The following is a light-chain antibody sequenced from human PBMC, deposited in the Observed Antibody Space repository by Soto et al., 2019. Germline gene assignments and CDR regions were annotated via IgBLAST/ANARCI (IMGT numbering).Light chain of an antibody. CDR2: GAS. V-gene: IGKV3D-15*01. J-gene: IGKJ2*01. Sequence: EIVMTQSPATLSVSPGERATLSCRASQSVSSNLAWYQQKPGQAPRLLIYGASTRATGIPARFSGSGSGTEXTXTXXXXQSXXXXXXXXXXYXNWPTFGQGTKLEIK. CDR1: QSVSSN. CDR3: XXYXNWPT.